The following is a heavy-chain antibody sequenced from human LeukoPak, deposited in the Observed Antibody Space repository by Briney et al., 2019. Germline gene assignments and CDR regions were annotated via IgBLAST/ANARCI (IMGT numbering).Heavy chain of an antibody. V-gene: IGHV3-66*04. CDR2: IYISGIT. J-gene: IGHJ4*02. D-gene: IGHD3-10*01. CDR1: GFSITTND. Sequence: GGSLRLSCTASGFSITTNDRNWVRQAPGKGPEWVALIYISGITKYADSVQGRFTISRDNSKSTLCLQMNSLRAEDTAVYYCAKRSPPYWGQGTLVTVSS. CDR3: AKRSPPY.